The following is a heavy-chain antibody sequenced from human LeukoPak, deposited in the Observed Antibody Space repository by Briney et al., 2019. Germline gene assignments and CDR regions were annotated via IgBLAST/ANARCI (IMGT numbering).Heavy chain of an antibody. CDR1: GFTFSSYE. D-gene: IGHD3-22*01. V-gene: IGHV3-48*03. J-gene: IGHJ3*02. Sequence: PGGSLRLSCAASGFTFSSYEMNWVRQAPGKGLEWVSYISSSSSATYYADSVKGRFTISRDNAKNSPYLQMNSLRAEDTAVYYCAREWLSDAFDIWGQGTMVTVSS. CDR3: AREWLSDAFDI. CDR2: ISSSSSAT.